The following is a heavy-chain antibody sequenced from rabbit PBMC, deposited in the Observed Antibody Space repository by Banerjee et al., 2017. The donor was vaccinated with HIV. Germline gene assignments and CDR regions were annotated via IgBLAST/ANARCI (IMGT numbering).Heavy chain of an antibody. CDR2: INTATGKA. CDR3: ARDLVGVIGWNFNL. V-gene: IGHV1S45*01. J-gene: IGHJ4*01. CDR1: GFSFSDSDV. D-gene: IGHD5-1*01. Sequence: QEQLVESGGGLVKPEGSLTLTCKASGFSFSDSDVMCWVRQAPGKGLEWIACINTATGKAVYASWAKGRFTISKTSSNTVTLQMTSLTAADTATCFCARDLVGVIGWNFNLWGPGTLVTVS.